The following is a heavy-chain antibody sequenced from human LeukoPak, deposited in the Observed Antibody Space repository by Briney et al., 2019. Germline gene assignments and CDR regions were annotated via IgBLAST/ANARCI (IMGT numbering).Heavy chain of an antibody. CDR3: CGKSGAFCPFGY. CDR2: ISLTGRT. Sequence: PSGTLSLTRGGSGGSISTTNWWSWVRQPPGQGLEWIGEISLTGRTNYNPSLNGRVTMSLGQSSNQLSLNLTPFTAAETARFYFCGKSGAFCPFGYWSQGTLVIVPS. J-gene: IGHJ4*02. D-gene: IGHD2-15*01. CDR1: GGSISTTNW. V-gene: IGHV4-4*02.